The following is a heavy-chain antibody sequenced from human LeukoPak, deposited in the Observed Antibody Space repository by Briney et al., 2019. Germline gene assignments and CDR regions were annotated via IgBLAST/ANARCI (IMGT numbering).Heavy chain of an antibody. J-gene: IGHJ4*02. D-gene: IGHD6-19*01. V-gene: IGHV3-23*01. CDR3: AKDHGTAVAGLYY. CDR2: ITGTGGST. Sequence: GGSLRLSCAASGFSLSTYGVSWARQPPGKGLEWVSGITGTGGSTYYADSVKGRFTVSRDTSKNTLYLQMNSLRAEDTAIYYCAKDHGTAVAGLYYWGQGTLVTVSS. CDR1: GFSLSTYG.